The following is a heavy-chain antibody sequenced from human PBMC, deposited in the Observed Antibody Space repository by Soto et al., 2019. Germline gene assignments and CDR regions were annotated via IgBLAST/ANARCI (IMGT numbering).Heavy chain of an antibody. CDR1: GYTFTSYD. Sequence: ASVKVSCKASGYTFTSYDINWVRQATGQGLEWMGWMNPNSGNTGYAQKFQGRVTMTRNTSISTAYMELSSLRSEDTAVYYCARGNAGFWSGSYYYYYMDVWDKGTTVTVSS. CDR3: ARGNAGFWSGSYYYYYMDV. D-gene: IGHD3-3*01. CDR2: MNPNSGNT. J-gene: IGHJ6*03. V-gene: IGHV1-8*01.